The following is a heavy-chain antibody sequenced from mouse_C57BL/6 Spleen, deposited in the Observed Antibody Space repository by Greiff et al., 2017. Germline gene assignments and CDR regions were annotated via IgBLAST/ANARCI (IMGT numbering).Heavy chain of an antibody. CDR3: ARGGTVVAPYYFDY. CDR1: GFTFSDYG. V-gene: IGHV5-15*01. J-gene: IGHJ2*01. CDR2: ISNLAYSI. D-gene: IGHD1-1*01. Sequence: DVHLVESGGGLVQPGGSLKLSCVASGFTFSDYGMAWVRQAPRQGPEWVAFISNLAYSIYYADTVTGRFTISRENAKNTLYLEMSSLRSEDTAMYYCARGGTVVAPYYFDYWGQGTTLTVSS.